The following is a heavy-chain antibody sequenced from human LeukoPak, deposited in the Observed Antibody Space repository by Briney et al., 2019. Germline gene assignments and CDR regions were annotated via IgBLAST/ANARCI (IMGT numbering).Heavy chain of an antibody. CDR2: IYYSGST. CDR3: AKAGVRYFDSSGLYAFDF. D-gene: IGHD3-22*01. Sequence: PSETLSLTCAVSGGSISSTSYYWAWIGQPPGTGLEWIGTIYYSGSTYHNPSLKSPVTMSVDTSRNQFSLKLSSVDAADTAVYYCAKAGVRYFDSSGLYAFDFWGQGTTVTVSS. V-gene: IGHV4-39*01. J-gene: IGHJ3*01. CDR1: GGSISSTSYY.